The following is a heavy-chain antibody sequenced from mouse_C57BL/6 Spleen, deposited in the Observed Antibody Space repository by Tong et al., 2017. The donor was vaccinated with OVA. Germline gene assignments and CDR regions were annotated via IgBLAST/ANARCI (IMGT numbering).Heavy chain of an antibody. V-gene: IGHV2-6-7*01. D-gene: IGHD2-1*01. J-gene: IGHJ2*01. CDR3: ARGPLYGNYDY. CDR2: IWGDGST. Sequence: VQLKESGPGLVAPSQSLSITCTVSGFSLTGYGVNWVRQPPGKGLEWLGMIWGDGSTDYNSALKSRLSISKDNSKSQVFLKMNSLQTDDAAMYYCARGPLYGNYDYWGQGTTLTVSS. CDR1: GFSLTGYG.